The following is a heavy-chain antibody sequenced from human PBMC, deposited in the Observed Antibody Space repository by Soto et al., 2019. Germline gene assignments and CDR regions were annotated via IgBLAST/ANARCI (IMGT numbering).Heavy chain of an antibody. D-gene: IGHD3-9*01. Sequence: ASVRVSCKASGYTFTSYGISWVRQAPGQGLEWMGWISACNGNTNYAQKLQGRVTMTTDTSTSTAYMELRSLRSDDTAVYYCARDTYYDILTGYSMVESYSYAMDVWGQGTTVTVSS. CDR3: ARDTYYDILTGYSMVESYSYAMDV. CDR1: GYTFTSYG. V-gene: IGHV1-18*01. J-gene: IGHJ6*02. CDR2: ISACNGNT.